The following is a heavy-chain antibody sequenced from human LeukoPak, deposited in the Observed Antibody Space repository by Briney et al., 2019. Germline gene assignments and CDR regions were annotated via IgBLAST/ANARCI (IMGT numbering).Heavy chain of an antibody. D-gene: IGHD5-18*01. V-gene: IGHV1-8*01. J-gene: IGHJ6*02. Sequence: ASVKVSCKAAGYTFINYDINWVRQAPGQGLEWTGWMNPDTGTTVYAQKFQGRVTMTRDTSITTAYMELSTLRSEDTAVYFCARGTMVTSCYALDVWGQGTTVTVSS. CDR1: GYTFINYD. CDR3: ARGTMVTSCYALDV. CDR2: MNPDTGTT.